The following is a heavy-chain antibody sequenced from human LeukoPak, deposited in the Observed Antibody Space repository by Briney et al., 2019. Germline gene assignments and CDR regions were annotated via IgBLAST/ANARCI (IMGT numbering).Heavy chain of an antibody. CDR1: GASITSYY. J-gene: IGHJ3*01. V-gene: IGHV4-59*08. CDR2: IYYSGST. Sequence: PSETLSLPCTVSGASITSYYWSWLRQPPGKGLEWIGYIYYSGSTNYNPSFKSRVTISVDTPKNQFSLKLSSVTAADTSVYYCARHSDKGAFHVWRQGTMVTVSS. CDR3: ARHSDKGAFHV.